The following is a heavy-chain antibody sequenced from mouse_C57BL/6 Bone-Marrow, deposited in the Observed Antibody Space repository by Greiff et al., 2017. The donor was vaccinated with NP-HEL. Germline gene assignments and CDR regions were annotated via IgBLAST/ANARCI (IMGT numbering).Heavy chain of an antibody. J-gene: IGHJ4*01. CDR2: IYPGDGDT. Sequence: QVQLQQSGPELVKPGASVKISCKASGYAFSSSWMNWVKQRPGKGLEWIGRIYPGDGDTNYNGKFKGKATLTADKSSSTAYMQLSSLTSEDSAVYFCARSTELFYYAMDYWGQGTSVTVSS. V-gene: IGHV1-82*01. CDR3: ARSTELFYYAMDY. CDR1: GYAFSSSW. D-gene: IGHD5-1*01.